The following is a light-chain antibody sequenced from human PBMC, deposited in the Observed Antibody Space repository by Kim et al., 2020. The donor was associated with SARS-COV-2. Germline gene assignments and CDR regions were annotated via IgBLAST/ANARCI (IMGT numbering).Light chain of an antibody. V-gene: IGLV3-21*04. CDR3: QVWDSSSDHPFV. CDR1: NIGSKS. CDR2: YDS. J-gene: IGLJ1*01. Sequence: PAKTARITCGVNNIGSKSVHCYQQQPGPAPVLVIYYDSDRPSGIPERFSVYNSWITDTLTISRVEAGDEADYYCQVWDSSSDHPFVFGTGTKVTVL.